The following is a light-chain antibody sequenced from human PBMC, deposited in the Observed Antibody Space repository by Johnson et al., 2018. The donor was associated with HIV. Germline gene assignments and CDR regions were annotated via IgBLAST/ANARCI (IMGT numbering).Light chain of an antibody. Sequence: SVLTQPPSMSAAPGQRVTISCSGSSSNIGNNYVSWYQQVPGAAPKLLIYDNNRRPSGIPDRFSGSKSGTSATLGITGLQTGDEADYYCGTWDSSLNTFVFGTGTRVTVL. CDR1: SSNIGNNY. J-gene: IGLJ1*01. CDR2: DNN. V-gene: IGLV1-51*01. CDR3: GTWDSSLNTFV.